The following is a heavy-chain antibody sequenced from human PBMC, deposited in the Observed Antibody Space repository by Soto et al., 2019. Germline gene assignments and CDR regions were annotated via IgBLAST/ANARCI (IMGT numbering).Heavy chain of an antibody. CDR2: IWYDGSNK. J-gene: IGHJ6*02. CDR3: ARDPDIVVVPADDYYYGMDV. D-gene: IGHD2-2*01. CDR1: GFTFSSYG. V-gene: IGHV3-33*01. Sequence: GGSLRLSCAASGFTFSSYGMHWVRQAPGKGLEWVAVIWYDGSNKYYADSVKGRFTISRDNSKNTLYLQMNSLRAEDTAVYYCARDPDIVVVPADDYYYGMDVWGQGTTVTVSS.